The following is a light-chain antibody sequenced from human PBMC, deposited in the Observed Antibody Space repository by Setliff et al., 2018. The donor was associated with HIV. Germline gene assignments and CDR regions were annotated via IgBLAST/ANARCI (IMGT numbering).Light chain of an antibody. CDR1: SSDFGGYNY. CDR2: DVS. J-gene: IGLJ1*01. CDR3: CSYAGSYKV. V-gene: IGLV2-11*01. Sequence: QSVLAQPRSVSGSPGQSVTISCTGTSSDFGGYNYVSWYQQHPGKAPKLMIYDVSKRPSGVPDRFSGPKSGNTASLTISGLQAEDEADYYCCSYAGSYKVFGTGTKVTVL.